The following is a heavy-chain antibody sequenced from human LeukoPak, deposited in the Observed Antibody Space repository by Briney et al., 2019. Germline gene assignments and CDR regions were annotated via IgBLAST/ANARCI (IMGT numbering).Heavy chain of an antibody. CDR1: GGSISSSSYY. J-gene: IGHJ4*02. D-gene: IGHD1-26*01. CDR3: ARDGRFPPEVLPRYFDY. CDR2: IYYSGST. Sequence: PSETLSLTCTVSGGSISSSSYYWGWIRQPPGKGLERIGNIYYSGSTYYNPSLKSRVTISVDTSKNQFSLKLSSVTAADTAVYYCARDGRFPPEVLPRYFDYWGQGTLVTVSS. V-gene: IGHV4-39*07.